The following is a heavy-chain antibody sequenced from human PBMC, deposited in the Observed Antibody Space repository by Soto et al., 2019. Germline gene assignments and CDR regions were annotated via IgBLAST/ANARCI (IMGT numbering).Heavy chain of an antibody. CDR3: ARAFYSSSSRSQYNYYYYYGMDV. CDR2: ISAYNGNT. J-gene: IGHJ6*02. CDR1: GYTFTSYG. V-gene: IGHV1-18*01. Sequence: ASVKVSCKASGYTFTSYGISWVRQAPGQGLEWMGWISAYNGNTNYAQKLQGRVTMTTDTSTSTAYMELRSLRSDDTAVYYCARAFYSSSSRSQYNYYYYYGMDVWGQGTTVTV. D-gene: IGHD6-6*01.